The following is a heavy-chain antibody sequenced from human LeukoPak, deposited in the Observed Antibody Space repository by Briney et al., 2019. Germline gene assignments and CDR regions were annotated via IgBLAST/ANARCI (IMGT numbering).Heavy chain of an antibody. CDR2: ISSSSSYI. CDR1: GFTFSSYA. D-gene: IGHD6-6*01. J-gene: IGHJ6*02. V-gene: IGHV3-21*01. Sequence: GGSLRLSCAASGFTFSSYAMHWVRQAPGKGLEWVSSISSSSSYIYYADSVKGRFTISRDNAKNSLYLQMNSLRAEDTAVYYCARDPSIAALYYGMDVWGQGTTVTVSS. CDR3: ARDPSIAALYYGMDV.